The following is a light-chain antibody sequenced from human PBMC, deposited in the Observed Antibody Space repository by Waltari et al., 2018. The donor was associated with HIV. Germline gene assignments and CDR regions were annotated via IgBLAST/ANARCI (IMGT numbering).Light chain of an antibody. J-gene: IGKJ2*01. CDR1: HIITNF. CDR2: AAS. V-gene: IGKV1-39*01. CDR3: QQTCSTPYT. Sequence: DIQMTQSPSSLSASVGDRVTITCRASHIITNFLSWYQQKPGKAPKLLIYAASSLHSGVPSRFSGSGSGSDFTLTISSLQPEDFAVYHCQQTCSTPYTFGQGTKLEI.